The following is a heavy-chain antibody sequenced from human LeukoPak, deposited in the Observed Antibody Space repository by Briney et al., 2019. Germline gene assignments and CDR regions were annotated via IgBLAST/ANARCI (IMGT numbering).Heavy chain of an antibody. D-gene: IGHD3-10*01. V-gene: IGHV1-18*01. CDR3: ARDMEVRGVMSNWFDP. Sequence: ASVKVSCKTSGYTFTSYGISWVRQAPGQGLEWMGWISAYNGNTNYAQKLQGRVTMTTDTSTSTAYMELRSLRSDDTAVYYCARDMEVRGVMSNWFDPWGQGTLVTVSS. CDR1: GYTFTSYG. J-gene: IGHJ5*02. CDR2: ISAYNGNT.